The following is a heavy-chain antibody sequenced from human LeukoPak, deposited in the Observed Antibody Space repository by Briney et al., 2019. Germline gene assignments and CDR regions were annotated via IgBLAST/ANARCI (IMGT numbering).Heavy chain of an antibody. J-gene: IGHJ3*02. V-gene: IGHV1-8*03. CDR2: MNPNSGNT. CDR3: ASGGLQNAFDI. Sequence: ASVKVSCKASGYTFTSYDINWVRQATGQGLEWMGWMNPNSGNTGYAQKFQGRVTITRNTSISTAYMELSSLRSGDTAVYYCASGGLQNAFDIWGQGTMVTVSS. CDR1: GYTFTSYD.